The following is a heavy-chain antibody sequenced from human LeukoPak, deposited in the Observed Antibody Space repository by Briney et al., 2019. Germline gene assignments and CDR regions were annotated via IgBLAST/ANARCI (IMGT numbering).Heavy chain of an antibody. CDR3: ATLYCSSTSCKTNNWFDP. J-gene: IGHJ5*02. CDR2: FDPEDGET. V-gene: IGHV1-24*01. CDR1: GYTLTELS. D-gene: IGHD2-2*01. Sequence: ASVKVSCKVSGYTLTELSMHWVRQAPGKGLEWMGGFDPEDGETIYAQKFQGRATMTEDTSTDTAYMELSSLRSEDTAVYYRATLYCSSTSCKTNNWFDPWGQGTLVTVSS.